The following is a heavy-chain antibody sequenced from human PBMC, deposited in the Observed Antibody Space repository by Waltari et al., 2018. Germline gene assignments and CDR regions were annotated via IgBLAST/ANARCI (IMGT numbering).Heavy chain of an antibody. CDR3: AKDSGSYYEGTDY. D-gene: IGHD1-26*01. Sequence: EVQLLESGGGLVQPGGSLRLSCAASGFTFSSYAMSWVRQAPGKGLEWVSAISGSGGSTYYADSVKGRFTISRDNSKNTLYLQMNSLRAEDTAEYYCAKDSGSYYEGTDYWGQGTLVTVSS. J-gene: IGHJ4*02. V-gene: IGHV3-23*01. CDR1: GFTFSSYA. CDR2: ISGSGGST.